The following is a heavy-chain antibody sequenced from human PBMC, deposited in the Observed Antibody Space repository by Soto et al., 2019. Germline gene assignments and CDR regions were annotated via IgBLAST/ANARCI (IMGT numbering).Heavy chain of an antibody. J-gene: IGHJ4*02. CDR1: GFTFSSYW. D-gene: IGHD3-22*01. V-gene: IGHV3-74*01. CDR2: INPYGSTT. CDR3: ARGAGSAYYVDS. Sequence: EVQLVESGGGLVQPGGSPRLSCAASGFTFSSYWMHWVRQAPGKGLVWVSRINPYGSTTNYADSVKGQFTISRDNAKNTLYLQMNSLRAEDTAVYYCARGAGSAYYVDSWGQGTLVTVSS.